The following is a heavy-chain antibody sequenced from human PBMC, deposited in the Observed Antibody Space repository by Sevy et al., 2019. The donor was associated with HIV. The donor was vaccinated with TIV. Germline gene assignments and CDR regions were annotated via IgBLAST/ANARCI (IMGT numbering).Heavy chain of an antibody. V-gene: IGHV1-8*01. CDR1: GYTFTTYD. D-gene: IGHD3-22*01. CDR3: ARIDSSGYMGNFDY. J-gene: IGHJ4*02. CDR2: MNPNSGNT. Sequence: ASVKVSCKSSGYTFTTYDINWVRQATGQGLEWMGWMNPNSGNTGYAQKFQGRVTMTSNTSISTAYMELSSLRSEDTAVYYSARIDSSGYMGNFDYWGQGTLVTVSS.